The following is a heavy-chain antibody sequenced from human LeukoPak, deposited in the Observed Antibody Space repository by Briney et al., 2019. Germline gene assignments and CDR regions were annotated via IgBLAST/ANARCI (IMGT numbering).Heavy chain of an antibody. V-gene: IGHV3-7*01. CDR3: ARDGRGFLETSFDY. Sequence: PGGSLRLSCAASGFTFSRNWMSWVRQAPGKGLEWVANIKEDGSEIYYVDSVKGRFTISRDNAKNSLYLQMNSLRAEDTAMYYCARDGRGFLETSFDYWGQGILVTVSS. CDR2: IKEDGSEI. D-gene: IGHD3-3*01. CDR1: GFTFSRNW. J-gene: IGHJ4*02.